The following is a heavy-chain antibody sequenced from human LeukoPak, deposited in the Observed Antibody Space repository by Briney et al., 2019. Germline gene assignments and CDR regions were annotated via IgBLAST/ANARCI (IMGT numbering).Heavy chain of an antibody. CDR1: GGTFSSYA. CDR2: ISAYNGNT. D-gene: IGHD4-17*01. V-gene: IGHV1-18*01. Sequence: ASVKVSCKASGGTFSSYAISWVRQAPGQGLEWMGWISAYNGNTNYAQKLQGRVTMTTDTSTSTAYMELRSLRSDDTAVYYCARARDYGDYYFDYWGQGTLVTVSS. CDR3: ARARDYGDYYFDY. J-gene: IGHJ4*02.